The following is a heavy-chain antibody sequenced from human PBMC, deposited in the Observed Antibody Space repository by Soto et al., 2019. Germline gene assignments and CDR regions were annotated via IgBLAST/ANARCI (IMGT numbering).Heavy chain of an antibody. J-gene: IGHJ2*01. CDR2: VVPKIGNI. CDR1: VGTFSSYR. Sequence: GSSVKVSCKAPVGTFSSYRLNWVRQAPAQGLEWMGRVVPKIGNINFVRKFQGRLTLTADKSTRTAFLELSSLRPEDTAVYYCTIFFLMIRRPPRTTLFPTRRSSDL. D-gene: IGHD1-7*01. V-gene: IGHV1-69*02. CDR3: TIFFLMIRRPPRTTLFPTRRSSDL.